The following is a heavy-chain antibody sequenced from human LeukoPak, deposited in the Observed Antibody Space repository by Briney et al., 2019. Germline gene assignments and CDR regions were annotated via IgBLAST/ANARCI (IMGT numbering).Heavy chain of an antibody. CDR2: ISSTSNYM. D-gene: IGHD4-17*01. J-gene: IGHJ4*02. V-gene: IGHV3-21*01. CDR3: ARDLMTTVTTIDY. Sequence: PGGSLRLSCVGFGFTFSSYNMNWVRQAPGKGLEWVSSISSTSNYMYYADSVRGRFTISRDNAKNSLYLQMNSLRVEDTAVYYCARDLMTTVTTIDYWGQGTLVTASS. CDR1: GFTFSSYN.